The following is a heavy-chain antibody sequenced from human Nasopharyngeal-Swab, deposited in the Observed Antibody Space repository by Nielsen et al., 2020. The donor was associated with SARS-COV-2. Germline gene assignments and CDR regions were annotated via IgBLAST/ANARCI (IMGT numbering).Heavy chain of an antibody. J-gene: IGHJ6*02. V-gene: IGHV3-43*02. CDR3: AKDLGATTGYYYGMDV. CDR2: ISGDGGST. Sequence: GESLKISCAASGFTFDDYAMHWVRQAPGKGLEWVSLISGDGGSTYYADSVKGRFTISRDNSKNSLYPQMNSLRTEDTALYYCAKDLGATTGYYYGMDVWSQGTAVTVSS. CDR1: GFTFDDYA. D-gene: IGHD1-26*01.